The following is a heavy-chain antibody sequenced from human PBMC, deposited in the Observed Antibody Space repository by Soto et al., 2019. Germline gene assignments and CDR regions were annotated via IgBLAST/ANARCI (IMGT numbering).Heavy chain of an antibody. CDR2: IYTSGST. V-gene: IGHV4-4*07. J-gene: IGHJ5*02. Sequence: QVQLQESGPGLVKPSETLALTCTVSGGSISSYYWSWIRQPAGKGLEWIGRIYTSGSTNYNPSLKSRVNMSVDTSTTQFSLKLSSVTASDTAVYYCASRGQQQLGYNWFDPWGQGTLVTVSS. D-gene: IGHD6-13*01. CDR3: ASRGQQQLGYNWFDP. CDR1: GGSISSYY.